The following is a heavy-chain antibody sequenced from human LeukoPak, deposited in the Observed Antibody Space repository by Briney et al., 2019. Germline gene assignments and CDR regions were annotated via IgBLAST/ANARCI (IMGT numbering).Heavy chain of an antibody. CDR3: ARETTPYMVVVVAATDAFDI. Sequence: PSETLSLTCTVSGGSISRGSYCWGWIGQPAGKGLEWIGRTYTSGSTNYNPSLKSRVTISVDTSKTQYSLKLSSVTAADTAVYYCARETTPYMVVVVAATDAFDIWGQGTMVTVSS. CDR1: GGSISRGSYC. V-gene: IGHV4-61*02. D-gene: IGHD2-15*01. CDR2: TYTSGST. J-gene: IGHJ3*02.